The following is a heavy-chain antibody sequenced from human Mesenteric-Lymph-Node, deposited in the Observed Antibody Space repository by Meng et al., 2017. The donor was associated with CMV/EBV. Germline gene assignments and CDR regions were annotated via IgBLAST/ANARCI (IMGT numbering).Heavy chain of an antibody. CDR3: ARDSPVGDYFDY. J-gene: IGHJ4*02. V-gene: IGHV3-48*03. Sequence: GGSLRLSCAASGFTFSSYEMNWVRQAPGKGLEWVSYISSSGTTIYYVNSVKGRFTVSRDNAKNSLYLHMNSLRAEDTAVFYCARDSPVGDYFDYWGQGTLVTVSS. D-gene: IGHD4-17*01. CDR2: ISSSGTTI. CDR1: GFTFSSYE.